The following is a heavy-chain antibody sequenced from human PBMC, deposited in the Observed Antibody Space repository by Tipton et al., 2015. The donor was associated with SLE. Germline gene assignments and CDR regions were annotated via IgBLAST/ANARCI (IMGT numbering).Heavy chain of an antibody. D-gene: IGHD4-17*01. CDR1: GGSISSYY. V-gene: IGHV4-59*01. CDR2: IYYSGST. CDR3: ARSTATVTPYYFDY. Sequence: TLSLTCTVSGGSISSYYWSWIRQPPGKGLEWIGYIYYSGSTNYNPSLKSRVTISVDTSKNQFSLKLSSVTAADTAAYYCARSTATVTPYYFDYWGQGTLVTVSS. J-gene: IGHJ4*02.